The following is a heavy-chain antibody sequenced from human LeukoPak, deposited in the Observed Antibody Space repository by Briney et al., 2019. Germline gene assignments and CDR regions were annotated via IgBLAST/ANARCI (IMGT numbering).Heavy chain of an antibody. J-gene: IGHJ1*01. CDR2: IKSDGRT. Sequence: PGGSLRLSCAASGFTLSSYWMHWVRRAPGKGLGGVSRIKSDGRTNYADSVKGRFTISRDNAKNTVSLQMNSLRAEDTGVYYCARAPSEIGGYYPEYFCDWGQGTLAIVSS. CDR1: GFTLSSYW. CDR3: ARAPSEIGGYYPEYFCD. V-gene: IGHV3-74*01. D-gene: IGHD3-22*01.